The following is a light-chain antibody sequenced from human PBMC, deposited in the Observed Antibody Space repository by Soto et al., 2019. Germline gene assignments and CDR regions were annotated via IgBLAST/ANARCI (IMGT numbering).Light chain of an antibody. CDR1: SSHIGKNY. Sequence: QLVLTQPPSVSAAPRQKVTISCSGGSSHIGKNYVSWYQQLPGTAPKLLIYEDDKRPSGTPDRFSGSKSGTSATLDITGLQTGDEADYYCGTWDDSLSAYVFGTGTKVTVL. J-gene: IGLJ1*01. CDR3: GTWDDSLSAYV. CDR2: EDD. V-gene: IGLV1-51*01.